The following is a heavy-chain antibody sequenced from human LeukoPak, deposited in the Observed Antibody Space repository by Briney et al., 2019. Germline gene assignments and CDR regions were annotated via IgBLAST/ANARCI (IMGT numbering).Heavy chain of an antibody. Sequence: SETLSLTCTVSGGSIGTYYWSWLRQSAGKGLEWIGRIYSSGSSNYNPPLKSRVTMSVDTSKNQFSLTLSSVTAADTAVYYCARNYYYYYMDVWGKGTTVIVSS. V-gene: IGHV4-4*07. CDR3: ARNYYYYYMDV. J-gene: IGHJ6*03. CDR2: IYSSGSS. CDR1: GGSIGTYY.